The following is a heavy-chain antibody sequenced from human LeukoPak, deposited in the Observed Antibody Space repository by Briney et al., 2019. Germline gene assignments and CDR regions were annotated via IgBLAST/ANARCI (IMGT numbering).Heavy chain of an antibody. CDR2: ISSDGSDK. CDR1: GFTFNYYA. CDR3: AKDQYSGYDH. J-gene: IGHJ4*02. V-gene: IGHV3-30-3*01. Sequence: GGSLRLSCVGSGFTFNYYAMHWVRQTPGKGLEWVSFISSDGSDKVYTDSVKGRFTISRDNSKNTLYLQMNSLRAEDTAVYYCAKDQYSGYDHWGQGTLVTVSS. D-gene: IGHD5-12*01.